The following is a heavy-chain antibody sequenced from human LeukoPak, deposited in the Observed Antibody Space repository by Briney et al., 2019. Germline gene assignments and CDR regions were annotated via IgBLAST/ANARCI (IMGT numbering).Heavy chain of an antibody. J-gene: IGHJ6*04. D-gene: IGHD3-10*02. V-gene: IGHV3-23*01. Sequence: GGSLKLSCAASGFTFSNYAMSWVRQAPGKGLKWVSAISGSASSTYYADSVKGRFTISRDNSKNTLYLQMNSLRAEDTAVYYCAELGITMIGGVWGKGTTVTISS. CDR1: GFTFSNYA. CDR2: ISGSASST. CDR3: AELGITMIGGV.